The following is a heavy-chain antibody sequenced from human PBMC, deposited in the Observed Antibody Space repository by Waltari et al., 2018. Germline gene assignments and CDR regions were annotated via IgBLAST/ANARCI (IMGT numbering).Heavy chain of an antibody. CDR2: MNPNSGNT. J-gene: IGHJ1*01. Sequence: QVQLVQSGAEVKKPGASVKVSRKASGYTFTSYDINWVRQATGQGLEWMGWMNPNSGNTGYAQKFQGRVTMTRNTSISTAYMELSSLRSEDTAVYYCARDGYYDSSGYFRRFQHWGQGTLVTVSS. CDR1: GYTFTSYD. V-gene: IGHV1-8*01. D-gene: IGHD3-22*01. CDR3: ARDGYYDSSGYFRRFQH.